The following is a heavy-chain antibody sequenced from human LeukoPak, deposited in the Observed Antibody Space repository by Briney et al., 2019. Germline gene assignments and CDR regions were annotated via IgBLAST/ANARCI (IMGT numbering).Heavy chain of an antibody. CDR2: IFHSGST. CDR1: GSSISSGYY. Sequence: SETLSLTCTVSGSSISSGYYWGWIRQPPGKGLEWIGTIFHSGSTYYNASLKGRVTILVDTSKNQFSLKFNSVTAADTAVYYCARGLGYSYGNDAFDIWGQGTMVTVSS. J-gene: IGHJ3*02. V-gene: IGHV4-38-2*02. CDR3: ARGLGYSYGNDAFDI. D-gene: IGHD5-18*01.